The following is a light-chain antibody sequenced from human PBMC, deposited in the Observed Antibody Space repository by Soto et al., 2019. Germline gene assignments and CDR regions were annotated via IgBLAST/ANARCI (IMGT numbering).Light chain of an antibody. J-gene: IGKJ4*01. CDR3: QQYGRSPLP. V-gene: IGKV3-20*01. CDR1: QSVSTSY. Sequence: EIVLTQSPGTLSLSPGERATLSCRASQSVSTSYLAWYQQKPGQAPRLLIYGASSRATGIPDRFSGSGSGTEFTLTISRLEPEDFAVYYCQQYGRSPLPSGGGTKVEIK. CDR2: GAS.